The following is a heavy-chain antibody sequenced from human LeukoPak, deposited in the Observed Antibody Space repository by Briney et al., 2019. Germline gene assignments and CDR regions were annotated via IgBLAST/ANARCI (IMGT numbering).Heavy chain of an antibody. V-gene: IGHV3-7*01. Sequence: ETLSLTCAVYGGSFSGYYWSWVRQAPGKGLEWVANIKQDGSEKNYVDSVKGRFTISRDNAKNSLYLQMNSLRAEDTAVYYCARAPYYYDSSGYGYWGQGTLVTVSS. CDR1: GGSFSGYY. CDR2: IKQDGSEK. J-gene: IGHJ4*02. D-gene: IGHD3-22*01. CDR3: ARAPYYYDSSGYGY.